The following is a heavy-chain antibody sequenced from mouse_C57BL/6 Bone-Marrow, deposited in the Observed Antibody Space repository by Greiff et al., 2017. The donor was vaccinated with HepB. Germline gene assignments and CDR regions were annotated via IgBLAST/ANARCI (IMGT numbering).Heavy chain of an antibody. Sequence: VQLVESGPELVKPGASVEISCKASGYAFSSSWMNWVKQRPGKGLEWIGRIYPGDGDTNYNGKFKGKATLTADKSSSTAYMQLSSLTSEDSAVYFCARDDYDYAMDYWGQGTSVTVSS. CDR1: GYAFSSSW. CDR3: ARDDYDYAMDY. D-gene: IGHD2-4*01. V-gene: IGHV1-82*01. CDR2: IYPGDGDT. J-gene: IGHJ4*01.